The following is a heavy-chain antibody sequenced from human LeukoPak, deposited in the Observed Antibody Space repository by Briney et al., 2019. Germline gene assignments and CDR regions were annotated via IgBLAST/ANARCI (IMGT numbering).Heavy chain of an antibody. CDR1: GYTFTSYD. V-gene: IGHV1-8*01. Sequence: ASVKVSCKASGYTFTSYDINWVRQATGQGLEWMGWMNPNSGNTGYAQKFQGRVTVTRNTSISTAYMELSSLRSEDTAVYYCARAGIYSYYYYYYGMDVWGQGTTVTVSS. CDR3: ARAGIYSYYYYYYGMDV. CDR2: MNPNSGNT. J-gene: IGHJ6*02. D-gene: IGHD5-12*01.